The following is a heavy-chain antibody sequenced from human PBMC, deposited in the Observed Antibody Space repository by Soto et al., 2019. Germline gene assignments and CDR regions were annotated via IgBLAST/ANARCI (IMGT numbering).Heavy chain of an antibody. J-gene: IGHJ5*02. CDR2: IIPIFGTA. CDR1: GGTFSNYA. CDR3: ARSPSAAAGSTLGWFDP. D-gene: IGHD6-13*01. V-gene: IGHV1-69*01. Sequence: QVQLVQSGAEVKRPGSSVKVSCKASGGTFSNYAISWVRRAPGQGLEWMGGIIPIFGTANYAQKFQARVMITADESTSTAYMELNSLRSEDTAMYYCARSPSAAAGSTLGWFDPWGQGTLVTVSS.